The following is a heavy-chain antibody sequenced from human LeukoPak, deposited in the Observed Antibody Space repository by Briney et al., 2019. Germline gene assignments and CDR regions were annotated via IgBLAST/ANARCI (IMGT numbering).Heavy chain of an antibody. D-gene: IGHD3-22*01. CDR2: IYYSGST. CDR1: GGSISSSSYY. CDR3: ARHRTVYYDSSGYYSPLGY. J-gene: IGHJ4*02. V-gene: IGHV4-39*01. Sequence: SETLSLTCTVSGGSISSSSYYWGWIRQPPGKGLEWIGSIYYSGSTYYNPSLKSRVTISVDTSKNQFSLKLSPVTAADTAVYYCARHRTVYYDSSGYYSPLGYWGQGTLVTVSS.